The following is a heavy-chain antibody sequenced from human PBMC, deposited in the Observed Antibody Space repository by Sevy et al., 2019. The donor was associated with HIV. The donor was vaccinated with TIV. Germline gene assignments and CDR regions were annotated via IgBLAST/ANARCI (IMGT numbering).Heavy chain of an antibody. J-gene: IGHJ4*02. Sequence: GGSLRLSCAASGFTFDDYTMHWVRQAPGKGLEWVSVISWDGGSTYYADSVKGRFTISRDKSKNSLYLQMNSLRTEDTALYYCAKDSSSWYGVFYFDYWGQGTLVTVSS. CDR1: GFTFDDYT. CDR3: AKDSSSWYGVFYFDY. V-gene: IGHV3-43*01. D-gene: IGHD6-13*01. CDR2: ISWDGGST.